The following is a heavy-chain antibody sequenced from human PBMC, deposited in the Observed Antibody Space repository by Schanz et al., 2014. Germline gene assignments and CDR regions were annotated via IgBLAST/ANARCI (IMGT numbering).Heavy chain of an antibody. D-gene: IGHD3-10*01. J-gene: IGHJ5*02. Sequence: EVQLLESGGGLVQPGGSLRLSCASSGFSFTTYAMSWVRQAPGKGLEWVSAISGGGGTTYYADSVKGRFTISRDNAKNTLYLQMNSLRAEDTAVYYCARPALWFGDNCFDPWGQGTLVTVSS. CDR2: ISGGGGTT. CDR3: ARPALWFGDNCFDP. V-gene: IGHV3-23*01. CDR1: GFSFTTYA.